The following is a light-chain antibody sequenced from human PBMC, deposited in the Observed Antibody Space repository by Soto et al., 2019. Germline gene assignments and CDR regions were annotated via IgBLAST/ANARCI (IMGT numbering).Light chain of an antibody. V-gene: IGKV3-20*01. Sequence: IVLTQSPGTLSLSPGERATLSCRVSQSVSSSDLAWYQHKPGQAPRLLIYGASSRATGIPDRFSGSGSGKEFTLTISGLEPEDSAIYYCQNHGATFGQGTKVDIK. CDR3: QNHGAT. J-gene: IGKJ1*01. CDR2: GAS. CDR1: QSVSSSD.